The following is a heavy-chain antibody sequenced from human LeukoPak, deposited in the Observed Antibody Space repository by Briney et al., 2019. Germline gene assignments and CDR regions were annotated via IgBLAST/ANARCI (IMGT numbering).Heavy chain of an antibody. J-gene: IGHJ4*02. CDR2: ISDSGVT. Sequence: PSETLSLTCAVYGGSFNGYYWSWIRQSPGEGLEWIGEISDSGVTNCNPSLESRVVLSVDTSKNQFSLRLSSVTAADTAVYYCARRLVDSGASQVSDHWGQGTLVTVSS. V-gene: IGHV4-34*01. D-gene: IGHD2-15*01. CDR3: ARRLVDSGASQVSDH. CDR1: GGSFNGYY.